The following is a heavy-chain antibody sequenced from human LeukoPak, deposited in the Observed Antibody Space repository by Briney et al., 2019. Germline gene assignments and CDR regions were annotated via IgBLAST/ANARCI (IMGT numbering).Heavy chain of an antibody. CDR3: ARRRSALDVYYFDY. V-gene: IGHV5-51*01. D-gene: IGHD3-3*01. J-gene: IGHJ4*02. Sequence: GESLKISFKGSGYSFTSYWIGWVRPMPGKGLDWIGNIHPGDSRTKYSPSFQGQVTISADKSISTAYLQWSSLKASDTAMYYCARRRSALDVYYFDYWGQGTLVTVSS. CDR1: GYSFTSYW. CDR2: IHPGDSRT.